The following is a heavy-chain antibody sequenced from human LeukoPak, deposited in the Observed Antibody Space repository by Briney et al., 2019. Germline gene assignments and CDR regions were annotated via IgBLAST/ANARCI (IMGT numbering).Heavy chain of an antibody. V-gene: IGHV3-7*05. J-gene: IGHJ4*02. CDR2: IKVDGSEK. CDR1: GFTFSSYW. D-gene: IGHD6-6*01. Sequence: GGSLRLSCVASGFTFSSYWMTWVRQAPGKGLEWVANIKVDGSEKSYVASVKGRFTISRDNAKNSLYLQMNSLRAEDTAVYYCARTGRRLDYWGQGTLVTVSS. CDR3: ARTGRRLDY.